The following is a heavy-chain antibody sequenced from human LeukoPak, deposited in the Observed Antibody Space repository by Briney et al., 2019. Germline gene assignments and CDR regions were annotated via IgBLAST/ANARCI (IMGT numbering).Heavy chain of an antibody. D-gene: IGHD6-6*01. J-gene: IGHJ3*02. CDR1: GGSISSYY. CDR3: ARDRYSSSSGEGAFDI. V-gene: IGHV4-59*12. CDR2: IYHSGST. Sequence: SETLSLTCTVSGGSISSYYWSWIRQPPGKGLEWIGSIYHSGSTYYNPSLKSRVTISVDTSKNQFSLKLSSVTAADTAVYYCARDRYSSSSGEGAFDIWGQGTMVTVSS.